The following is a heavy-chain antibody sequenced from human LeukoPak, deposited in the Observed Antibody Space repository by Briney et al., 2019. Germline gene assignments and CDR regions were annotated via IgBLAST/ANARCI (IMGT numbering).Heavy chain of an antibody. J-gene: IGHJ5*02. CDR3: ASDSGSYERVGTNWFDP. CDR2: INVDNGNT. V-gene: IGHV1-3*01. Sequence: VASVKVSCKASGYTFSTCSMHWVRQAPGQWLEWMGWINVDNGNTQYSQRFQGRVTITRDTSASTAYMELSSLRSEDTAVYYCASDSGSYERVGTNWFDPWGQGTLVTVSS. D-gene: IGHD1-26*01. CDR1: GYTFSTCS.